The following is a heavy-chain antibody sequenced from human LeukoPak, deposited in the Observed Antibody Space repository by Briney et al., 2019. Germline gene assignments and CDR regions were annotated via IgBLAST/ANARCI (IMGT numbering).Heavy chain of an antibody. V-gene: IGHV3-7*01. CDR3: ARVDPQGGYSYGLPFYFDY. CDR1: GFTFSSYW. D-gene: IGHD5-18*01. CDR2: IKQDGSEK. Sequence: GGSLRLSCAASGFTFSSYWMSWVRQAPGKGLEWVANIKQDGSEKYYVDSVKGRFTISRDNAKNSLYLQMNSLRAEDTAVYYCARVDPQGGYSYGLPFYFDYWGQGTLVTVSS. J-gene: IGHJ4*02.